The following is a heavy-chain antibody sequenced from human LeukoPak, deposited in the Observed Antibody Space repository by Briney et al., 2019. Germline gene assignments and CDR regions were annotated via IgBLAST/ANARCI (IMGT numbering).Heavy chain of an antibody. Sequence: GGSLRLSCAASGFTFSSYSMNWVRQAPGKGLEWVSYISSSSSTIYYADSVKGRFTISRDNAKNSLYLQVNSLRAEDTAVYYCAREDTVTTHAFDIWGQGTMVTVSS. CDR2: ISSSSSTI. CDR3: AREDTVTTHAFDI. CDR1: GFTFSSYS. D-gene: IGHD4-17*01. J-gene: IGHJ3*02. V-gene: IGHV3-48*04.